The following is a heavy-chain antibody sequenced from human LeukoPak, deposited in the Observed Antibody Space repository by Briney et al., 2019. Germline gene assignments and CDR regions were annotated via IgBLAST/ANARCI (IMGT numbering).Heavy chain of an antibody. Sequence: PSETLSLTCAVYGGSFSGYYWSWIRQPPGKGLEWIGEINHSGSTNYNPSLKSRVTISVDTSKNQFSLKLSSVTAADTAVYYCARGRRTFCSGGSCYSVYALFDYWGQGTLVTVSS. CDR1: GGSFSGYY. V-gene: IGHV4-34*01. D-gene: IGHD2-15*01. CDR3: ARGRRTFCSGGSCYSVYALFDY. J-gene: IGHJ4*02. CDR2: INHSGST.